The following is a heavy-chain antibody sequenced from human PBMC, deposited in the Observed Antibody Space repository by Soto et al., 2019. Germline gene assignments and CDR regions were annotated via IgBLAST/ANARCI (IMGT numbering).Heavy chain of an antibody. Sequence: SETLSLTCTVSGGSISSYYWSWIRQPPGKGLDWIGYIYYSGSTNYNPSLKSRVTISVDTSKNQFSLKLSSVTAADTAVYYCARDSNEYYFDYWGQGTLVTVSS. V-gene: IGHV4-59*01. CDR2: IYYSGST. J-gene: IGHJ4*02. CDR1: GGSISSYY. D-gene: IGHD1-1*01. CDR3: ARDSNEYYFDY.